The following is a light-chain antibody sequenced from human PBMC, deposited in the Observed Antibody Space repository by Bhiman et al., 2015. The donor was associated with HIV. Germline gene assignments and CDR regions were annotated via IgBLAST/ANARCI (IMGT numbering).Light chain of an antibody. CDR3: SSYTSSSAYV. J-gene: IGLJ1*01. V-gene: IGLV2-14*01. Sequence: QSALPQPASVSGSPGQSISISCTGTTSDVGGYKYVSWYQQHPGKAPKLMIYDVSKRPSGVSNRFSGSKSGNTASLTISGLQTEDEADYYCSSYTSSSAYVFGSGTKVTVL. CDR1: TSDVGGYKY. CDR2: DVS.